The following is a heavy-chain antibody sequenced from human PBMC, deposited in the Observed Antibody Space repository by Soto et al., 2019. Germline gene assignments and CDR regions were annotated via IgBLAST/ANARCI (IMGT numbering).Heavy chain of an antibody. Sequence: QVQLVESGGGMAQAGTSLRLSCTGSGFTFNSLSLHWVRQGPDKGLEWVAVVSFDGKVTYYADSVKGRFTVSRDISKNTIYLQANSLRPEDTGVYYCAREPYGDSQYFDYWGQGTPVTVSS. CDR2: VSFDGKVT. V-gene: IGHV3-30*04. J-gene: IGHJ4*02. CDR3: AREPYGDSQYFDY. CDR1: GFTFNSLS. D-gene: IGHD2-21*02.